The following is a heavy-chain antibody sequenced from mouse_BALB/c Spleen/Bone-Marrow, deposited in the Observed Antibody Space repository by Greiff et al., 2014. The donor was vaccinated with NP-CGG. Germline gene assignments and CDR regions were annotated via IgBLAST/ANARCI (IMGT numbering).Heavy chain of an antibody. CDR3: TRMYYNYYAMDY. V-gene: IGHV1S126*01. CDR1: GYTFINYW. D-gene: IGHD1-3*01. Sequence: VKLMESGAELVRPGASVKVSCKASGYTFINYWINWVRQRPGQGLEWIGNIYPSDSYTNYNQKFKDKATLTVDKSSSTAYMQLSSPTSEDSAVYYCTRMYYNYYAMDYWGQGTSATVSS. CDR2: IYPSDSYT. J-gene: IGHJ4*01.